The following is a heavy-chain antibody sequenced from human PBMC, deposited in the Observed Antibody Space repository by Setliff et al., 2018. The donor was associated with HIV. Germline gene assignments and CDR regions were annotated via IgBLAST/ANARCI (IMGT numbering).Heavy chain of an antibody. CDR2: IKQDGSEK. J-gene: IGHJ4*02. CDR3: ARGFAYYDPRTDY. D-gene: IGHD3-22*01. CDR1: GFTFSSYW. V-gene: IGHV3-7*01. Sequence: GESLKISCAASGFTFSSYWMSWVRQAPGKGLEWVANIKQDGSEKYYVDSVKGRFTISRDNAKNSLYLQMNSLRAEDTAVYYCARGFAYYDPRTDYWGQGTLVT.